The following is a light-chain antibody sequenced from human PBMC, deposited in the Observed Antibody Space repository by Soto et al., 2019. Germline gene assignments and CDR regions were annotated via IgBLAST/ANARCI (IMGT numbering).Light chain of an antibody. CDR2: GIS. Sequence: ENVLTQSPGTLSLSPGERATLSCRATQSVTNSFFAWYQQKPGQAPRLLIYGISSRATGIPDRFSGSGSGTDFTLTISRLEPEDFAVYYCQQYDKWPRTFGQGTKVDIK. CDR3: QQYDKWPRT. J-gene: IGKJ1*01. V-gene: IGKV3-20*01. CDR1: QSVTNSF.